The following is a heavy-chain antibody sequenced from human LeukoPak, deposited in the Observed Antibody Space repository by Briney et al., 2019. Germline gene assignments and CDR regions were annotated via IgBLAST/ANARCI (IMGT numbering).Heavy chain of an antibody. J-gene: IGHJ4*02. Sequence: ASVKVSCKASGYTFTGYYMHWVRQAPGQGLEWMGWINPNSGGTNYAQKFQGRVTMTRDTSISTAYMELSRLRSDDTAVYYCARIGYNWNYSPDYWGQGTLVTVSS. CDR2: INPNSGGT. V-gene: IGHV1-2*02. D-gene: IGHD1-7*01. CDR3: ARIGYNWNYSPDY. CDR1: GYTFTGYY.